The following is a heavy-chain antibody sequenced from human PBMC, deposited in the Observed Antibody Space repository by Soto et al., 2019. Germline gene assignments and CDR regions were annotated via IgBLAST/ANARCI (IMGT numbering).Heavy chain of an antibody. D-gene: IGHD2-2*01. CDR1: GYTFTGYY. Sequence: QVQLVQSGAEVKKPGASVKVSCKASGYTFTGYYMHWVRQAPGQGLEWMGWINPNSGGTNYAQKFQGWVTMTRDTSISTAYMELSRLRSDDTAVYYCARTGYCSSTSCYDWFDPWGQGTLVTVSS. J-gene: IGHJ5*02. CDR3: ARTGYCSSTSCYDWFDP. V-gene: IGHV1-2*04. CDR2: INPNSGGT.